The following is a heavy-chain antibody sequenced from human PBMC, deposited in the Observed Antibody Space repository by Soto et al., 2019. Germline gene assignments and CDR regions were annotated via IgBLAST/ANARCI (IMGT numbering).Heavy chain of an antibody. V-gene: IGHV5-51*01. CDR1: GYSFTSYW. CDR3: ARVTVENEPLNY. Sequence: GESLKISCKGSGYSFTSYWVGWVRQMPGKGLEWMGIMYPGDSDSRYSPYFQGQVTISADKSISTSYLHCSILKASDTAMYYCARVTVENEPLNYWGQGTLVNVSS. J-gene: IGHJ4*02. D-gene: IGHD4-17*01. CDR2: MYPGDSDS.